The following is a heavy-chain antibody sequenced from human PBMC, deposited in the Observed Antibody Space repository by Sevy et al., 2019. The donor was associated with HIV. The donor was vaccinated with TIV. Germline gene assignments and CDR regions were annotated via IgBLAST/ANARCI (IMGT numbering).Heavy chain of an antibody. D-gene: IGHD6-13*01. CDR3: VRDVHHLTAAGLPRDLFDI. CDR2: VSAFNGNT. CDR1: GYTFTSYG. Sequence: ASVKVSCKASGYTFTSYGISWVRQAPGQGLEWMGWVSAFNGNTKYTQKLQGRVTMITDTSTTTAYMELRGLRSDDTAVYYCVRDVHHLTAAGLPRDLFDIWGQGTMVTVSS. V-gene: IGHV1-18*01. J-gene: IGHJ3*02.